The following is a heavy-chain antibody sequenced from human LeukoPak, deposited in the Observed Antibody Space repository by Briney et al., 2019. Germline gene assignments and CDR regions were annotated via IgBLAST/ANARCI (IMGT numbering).Heavy chain of an antibody. CDR1: GFSFSSYA. CDR2: ISGSGGTT. CDR3: AKVGSSMSFYYYYGMDV. Sequence: GGSLRLSCAASGFSFSSYAMSWVRQAPRKGLEWVSAISGSGGTTNYADSVKGRFTISRDNSKDTLYLQMDCLRAEDTAVYYCAKVGSSMSFYYYYGMDVWGQGTTVTVSS. V-gene: IGHV3-23*01. D-gene: IGHD6-13*01. J-gene: IGHJ6*02.